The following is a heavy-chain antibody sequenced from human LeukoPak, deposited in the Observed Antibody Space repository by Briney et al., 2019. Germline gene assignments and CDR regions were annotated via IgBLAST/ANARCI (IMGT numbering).Heavy chain of an antibody. J-gene: IGHJ4*02. CDR3: TKAPLRSCTGAFCYPFDY. V-gene: IGHV4-38-2*02. CDR2: IYHSGST. D-gene: IGHD2-8*02. CDR1: GYSISSGYY. Sequence: SETLSLTCIVSGYSISSGYYWGWIRQPPGKGLEWIGSIYHSGSTFDNPSLKSRVTISVDTSKNQFSLKLSSVTAADTAVYYCTKAPLRSCTGAFCYPFDYWGQGTLVTVSS.